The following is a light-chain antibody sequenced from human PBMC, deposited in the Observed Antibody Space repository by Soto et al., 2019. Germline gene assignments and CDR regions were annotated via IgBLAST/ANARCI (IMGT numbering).Light chain of an antibody. CDR2: EVS. J-gene: IGLJ2*01. CDR3: SSYTSSSTVV. CDR1: SSDVGGYNY. V-gene: IGLV2-14*01. Sequence: QSALTQPASVSGSPGQSITISCTGTSSDVGGYNYVSWYQQHPGKAPKLMIYEVSNRPSGVANRFSGSKSGNTASLTLSGLQAEEEADYHCSSYTSSSTVVFGGGTKLTVL.